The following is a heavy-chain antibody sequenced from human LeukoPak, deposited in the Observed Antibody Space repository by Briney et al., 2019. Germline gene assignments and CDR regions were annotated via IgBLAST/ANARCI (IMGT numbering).Heavy chain of an antibody. CDR2: IYSSGSS. CDR3: ARDRTYGGNSGFDY. Sequence: SETLSLTCSDSGGSISSYYWSWIRQPAGKGLEWIGRIYSSGSSSYNPSLKSRVTMSVDTSKNQFSLNLTSVTAADTAVYYCARDRTYGGNSGFDYWGQGTLVTVSS. V-gene: IGHV4-4*07. D-gene: IGHD4-23*01. J-gene: IGHJ4*02. CDR1: GGSISSYY.